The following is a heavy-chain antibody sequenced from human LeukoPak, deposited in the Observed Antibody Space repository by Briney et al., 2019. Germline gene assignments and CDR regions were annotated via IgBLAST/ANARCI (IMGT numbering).Heavy chain of an antibody. J-gene: IGHJ4*02. CDR1: GASISSEPYF. V-gene: IGHV4-31*03. D-gene: IGHD3-22*01. CDR2: IYYTGNT. Sequence: SETLSLTCTVSGASISSEPYFWSWIRQHPVKGLEWLGYIYYTGNTASNPSLQSRLTVSRDTSENQFSLSLTSVTAADTAVYYCAGGPAYLDSVPNSWGQGTLVTVSS. CDR3: AGGPAYLDSVPNS.